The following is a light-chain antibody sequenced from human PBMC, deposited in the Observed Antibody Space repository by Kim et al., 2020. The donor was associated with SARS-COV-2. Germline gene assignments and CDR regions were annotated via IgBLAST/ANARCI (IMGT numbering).Light chain of an antibody. Sequence: SWSPRERATLPCRASQSLSRDLAWYQQKPGQAPRLLIYDVSNRATGIPARFSGSGSGTDFTLTISSLEPEDFAVYYCQQRSKWPLTFGGGTKLEI. CDR3: QQRSKWPLT. V-gene: IGKV3-11*01. J-gene: IGKJ4*01. CDR1: QSLSRD. CDR2: DVS.